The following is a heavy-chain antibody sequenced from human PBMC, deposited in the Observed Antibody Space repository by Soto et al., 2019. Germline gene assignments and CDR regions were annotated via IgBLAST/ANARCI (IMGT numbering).Heavy chain of an antibody. Sequence: PGGSLRLSCAASGFTFSSYGMHWVRQAPGKGLEWVAVIWYDGSNKYYADSVKGRFTISRDNSKNTLYLQMNSLRAEDTAVYYWARDYYDSSGYLGYWGQGTLVTVSS. CDR2: IWYDGSNK. CDR3: ARDYYDSSGYLGY. V-gene: IGHV3-33*01. CDR1: GFTFSSYG. J-gene: IGHJ4*02. D-gene: IGHD3-22*01.